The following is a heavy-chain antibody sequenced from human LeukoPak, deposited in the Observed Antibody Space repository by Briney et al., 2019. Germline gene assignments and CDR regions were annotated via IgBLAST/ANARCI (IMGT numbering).Heavy chain of an antibody. CDR2: INPSGGST. CDR1: GYTFTSYY. CDR3: ARGRYCGGDCYFGYFDY. D-gene: IGHD2-21*02. V-gene: IGHV1-46*01. Sequence: GASVKVSCKASGYTFTSYYMHWVRQAPGQGLEWMGIINPSGGSTSYAQKFQGRVTMTRDTSTSTVYMEPSSLRSEDTAVYYCARGRYCGGDCYFGYFDYWGQGTLVTVSS. J-gene: IGHJ4*02.